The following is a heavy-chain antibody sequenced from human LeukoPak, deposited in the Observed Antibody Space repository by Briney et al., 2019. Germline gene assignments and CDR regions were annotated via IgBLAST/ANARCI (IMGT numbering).Heavy chain of an antibody. CDR1: GGSISSYY. CDR3: ARHMRGYSYGYSLYFDY. Sequence: PSETLSLTCTVSGGSISSYYWSWIRQPPGKGLAWIGYIYYSGSTNYNPSLKSRVTISVDTSKNQFALKLSSVTAADTAVYYCARHMRGYSYGYSLYFDYWGQGTLVTVSS. CDR2: IYYSGST. J-gene: IGHJ4*02. V-gene: IGHV4-59*08. D-gene: IGHD5-18*01.